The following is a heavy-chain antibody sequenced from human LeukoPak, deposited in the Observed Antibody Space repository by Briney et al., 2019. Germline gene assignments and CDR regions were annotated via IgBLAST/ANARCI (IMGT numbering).Heavy chain of an antibody. CDR3: ASNEWSGYYFDY. V-gene: IGHV4-39*01. CDR2: MYYSGST. Sequence: PSETLSLTCAVYGGSLSGYYWGWIRQPPGKGLEWIGSMYYSGSTYYNPSLKSRVTISVDTSKNQVSLKLSSVTAADTALYYCASNEWSGYYFDYWGQGTLVTVSS. D-gene: IGHD3-3*01. CDR1: GGSLSGYY. J-gene: IGHJ4*02.